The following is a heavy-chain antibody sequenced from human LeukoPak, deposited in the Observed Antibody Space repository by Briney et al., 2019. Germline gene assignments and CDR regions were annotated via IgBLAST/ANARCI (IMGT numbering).Heavy chain of an antibody. Sequence: SETLSLTCTVSGGSISSSSYYWGWIRQPPGKGREWIGSIYYSGSTYYNPSLKSRVTISVDTSKNQFSLKLSSVTAADTAVYYCARLTNVPYYDFWSGYSLCYFDYWGQGTLVTVSS. J-gene: IGHJ4*02. D-gene: IGHD3-3*01. CDR1: GGSISSSSYY. V-gene: IGHV4-39*01. CDR3: ARLTNVPYYDFWSGYSLCYFDY. CDR2: IYYSGST.